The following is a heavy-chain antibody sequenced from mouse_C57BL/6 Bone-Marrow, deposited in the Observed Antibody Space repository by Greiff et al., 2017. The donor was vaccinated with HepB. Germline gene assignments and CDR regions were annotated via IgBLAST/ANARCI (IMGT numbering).Heavy chain of an antibody. CDR3: ARPSSYYYGSIAWFAY. CDR1: GFTFSDYY. Sequence: EVMLVESGGGLVQPGGSLKLSCAASGFTFSDYYMYWVRQTPEKRLEWVAYISNGGGSTYYPDTVKGRFTISRDNAKNTLYLQMSRLKSEDTAMYYCARPSSYYYGSIAWFAYWGQGTLVTVSA. D-gene: IGHD1-1*01. CDR2: ISNGGGST. V-gene: IGHV5-12*01. J-gene: IGHJ3*01.